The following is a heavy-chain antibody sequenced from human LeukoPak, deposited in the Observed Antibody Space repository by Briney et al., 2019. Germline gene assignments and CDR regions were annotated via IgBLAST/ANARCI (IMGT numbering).Heavy chain of an antibody. J-gene: IGHJ4*02. CDR1: GYTFNSFG. D-gene: IGHD6-13*01. CDR2: IIPILGIA. CDR3: ARGEAAAGRSFGY. Sequence: SVKVSCKASGYTFNSFGISWVRQAPGQGLEWMGRIIPILGIANYAQKFQGRVTITADKSTSTAYMELSSLRSEDTAVYYCARGEAAAGRSFGYWGQGTLVTVSS. V-gene: IGHV1-69*04.